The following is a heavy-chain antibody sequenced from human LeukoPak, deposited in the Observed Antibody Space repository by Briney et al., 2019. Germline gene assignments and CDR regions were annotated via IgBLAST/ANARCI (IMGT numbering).Heavy chain of an antibody. CDR1: GGTFSSYA. V-gene: IGHV1-69*13. J-gene: IGHJ6*02. CDR2: IIPIFGTA. Sequence: ASVKVSCKASGGTFSSYAISWVRQAPGQGFEWMGGIIPIFGTANYAQKFQGRVTITADESTSTAYMELSSLRSEDTAVYYCASNLERYVVVVPAFPMDVWGQGTTVTVSS. D-gene: IGHD2-2*01. CDR3: ASNLERYVVVVPAFPMDV.